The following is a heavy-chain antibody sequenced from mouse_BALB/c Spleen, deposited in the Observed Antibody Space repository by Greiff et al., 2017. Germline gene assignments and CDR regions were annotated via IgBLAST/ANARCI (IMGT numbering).Heavy chain of an antibody. D-gene: IGHD2-4*01. CDR3: ARAPYDYDFDY. V-gene: IGHV5-6-3*01. CDR2: INSNGGST. CDR1: GFTFSSYG. J-gene: IGHJ2*01. Sequence: EVKLMESGGGLVQPGGSLKLSCAASGFTFSSYGMSWVRQTPDKRLELVATINSNGGSTYYPDSVKGRFTISRDNAKNTLYLQMSSLKSEDTAMYYCARAPYDYDFDYWGQGTTLTVSS.